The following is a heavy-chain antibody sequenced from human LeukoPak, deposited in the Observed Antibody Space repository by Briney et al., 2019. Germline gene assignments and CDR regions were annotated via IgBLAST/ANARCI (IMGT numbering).Heavy chain of an antibody. CDR1: GGSLSSYY. CDR3: ARSGYSYAPIYYFDY. Sequence: SETLSLTCTVSGGSLSSYYWSWLRQPPGKGLEWIGYIYYSGSTNYNPSLKSRVTISVDTSKNQFSLKLSSVTAADTAVYYCARSGYSYAPIYYFDYWGQGTLVTVSS. J-gene: IGHJ4*02. CDR2: IYYSGST. D-gene: IGHD5-18*01. V-gene: IGHV4-59*01.